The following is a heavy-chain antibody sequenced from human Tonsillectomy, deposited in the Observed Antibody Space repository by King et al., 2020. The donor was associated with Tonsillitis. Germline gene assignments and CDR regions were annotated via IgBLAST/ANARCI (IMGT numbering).Heavy chain of an antibody. CDR1: GGTFSSYA. V-gene: IGHV1-69*01. CDR3: AARSYYDSSGYYPSYYYYGMDV. CDR2: IIPIFGTA. J-gene: IGHJ6*02. Sequence: VQLVQSGAEVKKPGSSVKVSCKASGGTFSSYAISWVRQAPGQGLEWMGGIIPIFGTANYAQKFQGRVTITADESTSTAYMELSSLRSEDTAVYYCAARSYYDSSGYYPSYYYYGMDVWGQGTTVTVSS. D-gene: IGHD3-22*01.